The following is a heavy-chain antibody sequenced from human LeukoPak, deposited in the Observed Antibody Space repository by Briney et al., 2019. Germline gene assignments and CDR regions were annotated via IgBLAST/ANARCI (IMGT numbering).Heavy chain of an antibody. CDR1: GFTFNNYG. Sequence: GGSLRLSCAASGFTFNNYGIHWVRQAPGKGLEWVAVIWYDGSNESYADSVKARFTISRDNSKNTLNLQMNSLRADDTAVYYCAREAAVAGKGGFDYWGQGTLVTVSS. V-gene: IGHV3-33*08. CDR3: AREAAVAGKGGFDY. J-gene: IGHJ4*02. D-gene: IGHD6-19*01. CDR2: IWYDGSNE.